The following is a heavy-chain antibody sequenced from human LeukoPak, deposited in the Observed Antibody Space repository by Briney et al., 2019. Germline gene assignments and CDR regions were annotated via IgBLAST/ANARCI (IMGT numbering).Heavy chain of an antibody. Sequence: SETLSLTCTVSGYSISSGNYWDWIRQPPGKGLEWIGSIYHSGSTYYNPSLKSRVTISVDTSKNQFSLKLSSVTAADTAVYYCARELLRSGWYGGAFDYRGQGTLVTVSS. J-gene: IGHJ4*02. CDR2: IYHSGST. V-gene: IGHV4-38-2*02. CDR1: GYSISSGNY. CDR3: ARELLRSGWYGGAFDY. D-gene: IGHD6-19*01.